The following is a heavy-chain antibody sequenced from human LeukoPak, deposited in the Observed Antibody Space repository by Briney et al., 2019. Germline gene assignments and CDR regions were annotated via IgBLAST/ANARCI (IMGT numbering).Heavy chain of an antibody. J-gene: IGHJ4*02. V-gene: IGHV1-2*02. CDR3: ARDYRGCSSTSCYRYFDY. CDR2: INPNSGGT. Sequence: ASVKVSCKASGYTFTGYYMHWVRQAPGQGLEWMGWINPNSGGTNFAQKFQGRVTMTRDTSISTAYMELSRLRSDDTAVYYCARDYRGCSSTSCYRYFDYWGQGTLVTVSS. CDR1: GYTFTGYY. D-gene: IGHD2-2*02.